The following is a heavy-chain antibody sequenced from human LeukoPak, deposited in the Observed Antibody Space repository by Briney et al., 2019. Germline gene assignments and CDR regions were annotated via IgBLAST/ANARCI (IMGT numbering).Heavy chain of an antibody. J-gene: IGHJ4*02. V-gene: IGHV3-48*02. Sequence: XXVXQXXXXXXXXXSXISSSSSTIYSADSVKGRFTISRDNAKNSLYPQMNSLRDEDTAVYYCATQPIEWELRHFDYWGQGTLVTVSS. D-gene: IGHD1-26*01. CDR3: ATQPIEWELRHFDY. CDR2: ISSSSSTI.